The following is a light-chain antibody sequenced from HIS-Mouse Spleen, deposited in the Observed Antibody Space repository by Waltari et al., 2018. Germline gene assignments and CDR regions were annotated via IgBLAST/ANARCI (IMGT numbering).Light chain of an antibody. CDR1: KLGDKY. Sequence: SYELTQPPSVSVSPGQTASITCSGDKLGDKYACWYQQKPGQAPVLVISQDSKRAPGSPERFSGSNSGNTATLTISGTQAMDEADYYCQAWDSSTVVFGGGTKLTVL. CDR3: QAWDSSTVV. CDR2: QDS. V-gene: IGLV3-1*01. J-gene: IGLJ2*01.